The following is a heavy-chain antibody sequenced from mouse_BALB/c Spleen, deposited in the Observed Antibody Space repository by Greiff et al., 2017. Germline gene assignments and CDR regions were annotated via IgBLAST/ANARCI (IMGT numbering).Heavy chain of an antibody. CDR2: ISSGSSTI. Sequence: EVHLVESGGGLVQPGGSRKLSCAASGFTFSSFGMHWVRQAPEKGLEWVAYISSGSSTIYYADTVKGRFTISRDNPKNTLFLQMTSLRSEDTAMYYCARDYYGSRDYWGQGTTLTVSS. D-gene: IGHD1-1*01. CDR1: GFTFSSFG. J-gene: IGHJ2*01. V-gene: IGHV5-17*02. CDR3: ARDYYGSRDY.